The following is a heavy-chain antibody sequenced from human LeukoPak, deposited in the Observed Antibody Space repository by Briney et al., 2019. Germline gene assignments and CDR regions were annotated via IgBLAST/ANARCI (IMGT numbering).Heavy chain of an antibody. CDR3: ARDSGSGWPPIRY. J-gene: IGHJ4*02. D-gene: IGHD6-19*01. Sequence: PGGSLRLSCAASGFTFSNYAMSWVRQAPGKGLEWVSGFSGSGGITYYADSVKGRFTISRDNAKNSLYLQMNSLTAEDTAVYYCARDSGSGWPPIRYWGQGTLVTVSS. V-gene: IGHV3-23*01. CDR1: GFTFSNYA. CDR2: FSGSGGIT.